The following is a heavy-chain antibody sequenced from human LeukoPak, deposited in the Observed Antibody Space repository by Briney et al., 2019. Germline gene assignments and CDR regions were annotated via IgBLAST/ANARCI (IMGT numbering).Heavy chain of an antibody. CDR2: IKQDGSEK. CDR1: GFTFSSYW. Sequence: PGGSLRLSCAASGFTFSSYWMSWVRQAPGKGLEWVANIKQDGSEKYYVDSVKGRFTISRDNAKNSLYLQMNSLRAEDTAVYYCAREIRITMVRGSHYYYMDVWGKGTTVTVSS. CDR3: AREIRITMVRGSHYYYMDV. J-gene: IGHJ6*03. V-gene: IGHV3-7*01. D-gene: IGHD3-10*01.